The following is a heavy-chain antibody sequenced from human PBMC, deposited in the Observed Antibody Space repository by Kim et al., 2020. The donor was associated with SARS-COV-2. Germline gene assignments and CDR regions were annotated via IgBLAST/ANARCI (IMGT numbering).Heavy chain of an antibody. CDR3: ARAPQEDYGMDV. CDR2: IIPIFGTA. V-gene: IGHV1-69*13. J-gene: IGHJ6*02. Sequence: SVKVSCKASGGTFSSYAISWVRQAPGQGLESMGGIIPIFGTANYAQKFQGRVTITADESTSTAYMELSSLRSEDTAVYYCARAPQEDYGMDVWGQGTTVTVSS. D-gene: IGHD2-15*01. CDR1: GGTFSSYA.